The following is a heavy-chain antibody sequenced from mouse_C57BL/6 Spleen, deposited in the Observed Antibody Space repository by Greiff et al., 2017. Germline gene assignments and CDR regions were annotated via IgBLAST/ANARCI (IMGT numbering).Heavy chain of an antibody. CDR2: IDPSDSET. J-gene: IGHJ2*01. CDR1: GYTFTSYW. CDR3: ARGNWDENFDY. V-gene: IGHV1-52*01. Sequence: QVQLKQSGAELVRPGSSVKLSCKASGYTFTSYWMHWVKQRPIQGLEWIGNIDPSDSETHYNQKFKDKATLTVDKSSSTAYMQLSSLTSEDSAVYYCARGNWDENFDYWGQGTTLTVSS. D-gene: IGHD4-1*01.